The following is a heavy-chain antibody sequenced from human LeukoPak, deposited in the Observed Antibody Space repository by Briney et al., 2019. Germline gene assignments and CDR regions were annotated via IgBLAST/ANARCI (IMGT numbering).Heavy chain of an antibody. D-gene: IGHD6-19*01. Sequence: GRSLRLSCAASGFTFSSYGMHWVRQAPGKGLEWVAVISYDGSNKYYADSVKGRFTISRDNSKNTLYVQMDSLRAEDTAVYYCAKYLAHSSGWLLDAFDIWGQGTMVTVSS. V-gene: IGHV3-30*18. CDR2: ISYDGSNK. CDR1: GFTFSSYG. J-gene: IGHJ3*02. CDR3: AKYLAHSSGWLLDAFDI.